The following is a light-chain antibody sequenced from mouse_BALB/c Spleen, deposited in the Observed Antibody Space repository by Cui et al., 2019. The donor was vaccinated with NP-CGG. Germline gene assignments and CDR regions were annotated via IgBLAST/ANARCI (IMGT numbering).Light chain of an antibody. Sequence: QALVTQESALTTSPGETVTLTCRSRTGAVTTNNYANWVQEKPDHLFTGLIGGTNNRAPGVPARFSGSLIVDKAALTITGAQTEDEAIYFCILWYSNHWVFGGGTKLTVL. J-gene: IGLJ1*01. CDR1: TGAVTTNNY. CDR2: GTN. V-gene: IGLV1*01. CDR3: ILWYSNHWV.